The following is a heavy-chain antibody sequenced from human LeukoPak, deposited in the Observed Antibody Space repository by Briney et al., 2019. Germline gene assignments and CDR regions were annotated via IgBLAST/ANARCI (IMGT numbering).Heavy chain of an antibody. V-gene: IGHV4-34*01. J-gene: IGHJ4*02. CDR1: GGSFSGYY. CDR2: INHSGST. CDR3: ARGRVYGDYGVKD. D-gene: IGHD4-23*01. Sequence: SETLSLTCAVYGGSFSGYYWSWTRQPPGKGLEWIGEINHSGSTNYNPSLKSRVTISVDTSKNQFSLKLSSVTAADTAVYYCARGRVYGDYGVKDWGQGTLVTVSS.